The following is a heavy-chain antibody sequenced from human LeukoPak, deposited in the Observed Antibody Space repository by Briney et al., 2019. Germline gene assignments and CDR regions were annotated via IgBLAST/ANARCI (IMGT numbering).Heavy chain of an antibody. V-gene: IGHV4-59*08. Sequence: PSETLSLTCTVSGGSISSYYWSWIRQPPGKGLEWIGYMYYSGSTNYNPSLKSRVTISVDTSKNQFSLKLSSVTAADTAVYYCARGGLGILDYWGQGTLVTVSS. J-gene: IGHJ4*02. CDR2: MYYSGST. CDR3: ARGGLGILDY. CDR1: GGSISSYY. D-gene: IGHD7-27*01.